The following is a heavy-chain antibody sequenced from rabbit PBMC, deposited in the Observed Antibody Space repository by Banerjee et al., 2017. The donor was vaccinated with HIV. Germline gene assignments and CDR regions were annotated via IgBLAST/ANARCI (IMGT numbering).Heavy chain of an antibody. CDR1: GFSFSSSYY. CDR3: ARGPKSDYTYGYGGYAYATFYYFNL. V-gene: IGHV1S40*01. J-gene: IGHJ4*01. CDR2: IYAGSSGST. Sequence: QSLEESGGDLVKPGASLTLTCTASGFSFSSSYYMCWVRQAPGKGLEWIACIYAGSSGSTYYASWAKGRFTISKTSSTTVTLQMTSLTAADTATYFCARGPKSDYTYGYGGYAYATFYYFNLWGQGTLVTVS. D-gene: IGHD6-1*01.